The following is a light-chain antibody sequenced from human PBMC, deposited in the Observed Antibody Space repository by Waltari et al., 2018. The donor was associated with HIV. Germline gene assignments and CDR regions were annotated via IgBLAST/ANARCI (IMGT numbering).Light chain of an antibody. CDR1: SLRTYY. CDR2: GKN. Sequence: SSELTQDHAVSVALGQTVKIACLGDSLRTYYASWYRRRPGQSPQLLVYGKNSRPSGIPDRFSASSAGNRAVLTITGARAEDEADYYCACWDRSGDYILFGGGTSLTGL. J-gene: IGLJ2*01. CDR3: ACWDRSGDYIL. V-gene: IGLV3-19*01.